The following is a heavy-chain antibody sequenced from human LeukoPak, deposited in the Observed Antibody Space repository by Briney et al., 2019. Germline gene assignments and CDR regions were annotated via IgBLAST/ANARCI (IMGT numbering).Heavy chain of an antibody. J-gene: IGHJ4*02. Sequence: GGSLRLSCAASGFTFSNYSMNWVRQAPGRGLEWVSSISSSSSYIYYADSVKGRFTISRDNAKNSLYLQMNSLRAEDTAVYYCARDGQWELSRVDYWGQGTLVTVSS. V-gene: IGHV3-21*01. CDR3: ARDGQWELSRVDY. CDR2: ISSSSSYI. CDR1: GFTFSNYS. D-gene: IGHD1-26*01.